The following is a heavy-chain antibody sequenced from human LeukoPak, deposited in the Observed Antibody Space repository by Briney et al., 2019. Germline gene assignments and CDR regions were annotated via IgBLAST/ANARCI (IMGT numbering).Heavy chain of an antibody. J-gene: IGHJ4*02. CDR3: AREYGSGSYTGIDY. D-gene: IGHD3-10*01. CDR2: ISAYNSAHNGNT. Sequence: ASVKVSFKASGYTFINYGITWVRQAPGQGLEWMGWISAYNSAHNGNTHYAQKLQGRVTMTTDTSTNTGYMELRSLRSDDTAVYYCAREYGSGSYTGIDYWGQGTLVTVSS. CDR1: GYTFINYG. V-gene: IGHV1-18*01.